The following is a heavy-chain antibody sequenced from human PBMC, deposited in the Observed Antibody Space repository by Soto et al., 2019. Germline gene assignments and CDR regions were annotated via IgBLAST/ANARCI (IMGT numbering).Heavy chain of an antibody. CDR1: GYTFSTYG. J-gene: IGHJ5*02. CDR3: ARDWKGAEGFDT. CDR2: IGADNGDT. Sequence: QVQLVQSGAEVKKTGASVKVSCKASGYTFSTYGFSWVRQAPGQGLEWMGWIGADNGDTNYAQNFQGRVTMTTDTSTTTSYMELRSLTSDDTAVYFCARDWKGAEGFDTWGQGTLVTVSS. V-gene: IGHV1-18*01. D-gene: IGHD1-1*01.